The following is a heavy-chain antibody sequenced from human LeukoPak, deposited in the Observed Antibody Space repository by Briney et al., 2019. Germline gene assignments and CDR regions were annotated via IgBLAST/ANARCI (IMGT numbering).Heavy chain of an antibody. CDR1: GYTFTSYY. CDR3: ARSLRVDNWFDP. J-gene: IGHJ5*02. D-gene: IGHD3-3*01. CDR2: INPSGGST. V-gene: IGHV1-46*01. Sequence: ASVKVSCRASGYTFTSYYMHWVRQAPGQGLEWMGIINPSGGSTSYAQKFQGRVTMTRDTSTSTVYMELSSLRSEDTAVYYCARSLRVDNWFDPWGQGTLVTVSS.